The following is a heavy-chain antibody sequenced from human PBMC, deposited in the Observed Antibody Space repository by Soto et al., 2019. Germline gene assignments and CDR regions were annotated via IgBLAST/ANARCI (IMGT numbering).Heavy chain of an antibody. J-gene: IGHJ5*02. D-gene: IGHD3-3*02. V-gene: IGHV4-34*01. Sequence: SSETLSLTCAVFGGSFSGYYWNWIRQPPGKGLEWIGSINYSGSTNYNPSLKSRVTISVDTSKNQFSLKLSSVTAADTAVYYCARAISSPPSPGLNWFDPGGQGTLVTVSP. CDR1: GGSFSGYY. CDR3: ARAISSPPSPGLNWFDP. CDR2: INYSGST.